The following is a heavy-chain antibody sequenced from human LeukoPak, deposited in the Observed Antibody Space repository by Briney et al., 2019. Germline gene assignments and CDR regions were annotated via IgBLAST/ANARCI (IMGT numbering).Heavy chain of an antibody. CDR2: ISYDGSNK. D-gene: IGHD4-11*01. CDR3: AKDSGRMTTVTTPEFDY. J-gene: IGHJ4*02. Sequence: GGSLRLSCAASGFTFSSYGMHWVRQAPGKGLEWVAVISYDGSNKYYADSVKGRFTISRDNSKNTLYLQMNSLRAVDTAVYYCAKDSGRMTTVTTPEFDYWGQGTLVTVSS. V-gene: IGHV3-30*18. CDR1: GFTFSSYG.